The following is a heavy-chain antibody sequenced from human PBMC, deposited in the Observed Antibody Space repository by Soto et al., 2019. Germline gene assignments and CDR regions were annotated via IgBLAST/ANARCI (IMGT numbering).Heavy chain of an antibody. Sequence: EVQLVESGGGLVQPGGSLRLSCAASGFTFSSYWMHWVRQAPGKGLVWVSRINSDGSSTSYADSVKGRFTISRDNAKKTLFLEMNSLRAEDTAVYYCARDQTVATNWFDPWGQGTLVTVSS. J-gene: IGHJ5*02. CDR2: INSDGSST. CDR3: ARDQTVATNWFDP. V-gene: IGHV3-74*01. D-gene: IGHD5-12*01. CDR1: GFTFSSYW.